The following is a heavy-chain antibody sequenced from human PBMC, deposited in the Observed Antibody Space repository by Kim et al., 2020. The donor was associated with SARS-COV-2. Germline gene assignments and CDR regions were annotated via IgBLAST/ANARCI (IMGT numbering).Heavy chain of an antibody. V-gene: IGHV3-33*01. D-gene: IGHD6-19*01. CDR2: IWYDGSNK. CDR3: ARDSGYGYSSGWPYYYYYGMDV. Sequence: GGSLRLSCAASGFTFSSYGMHWVRQAPGKGLEWVAVIWYDGSNKYYADSVKGRFTISRDNSKNTLYLQMNSLRAEDTAVYYCARDSGYGYSSGWPYYYYYGMDVWGQGTTVTVSS. CDR1: GFTFSSYG. J-gene: IGHJ6*02.